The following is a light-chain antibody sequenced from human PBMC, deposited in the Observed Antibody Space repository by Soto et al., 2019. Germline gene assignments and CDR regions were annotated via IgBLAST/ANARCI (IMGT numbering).Light chain of an antibody. CDR3: CSYAASNNLGV. CDR2: EVS. J-gene: IGLJ2*01. V-gene: IGLV2-8*01. CDR1: SSDVGGYNY. Sequence: QSALTQPPSASGSPGQSVTISCIGTSSDVGGYNYVSWYQQHPGKAPKLMIYEVSKLPSGVPDRFSGSKSGNTASLTASGLQADDEADYYCCSYAASNNLGVFGGGTKLTVL.